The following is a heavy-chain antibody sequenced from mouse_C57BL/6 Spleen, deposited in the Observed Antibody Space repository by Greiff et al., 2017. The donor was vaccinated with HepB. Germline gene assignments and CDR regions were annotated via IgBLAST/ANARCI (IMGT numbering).Heavy chain of an antibody. V-gene: IGHV14-2*01. CDR2: IDPDDGGT. D-gene: IGHD1-3*01. CDR1: GFNFKDYY. Sequence: VQLQESGAELVKPGASVKLSCTASGFNFKDYYMHWVKQRTEQGLEWIGRIDPDDGGTKYAPKFQGKATLTVDKSSNTAYLELRSLTSEDTAVYYCATLNHRSGSYFDYWGQGTTLTVSS. J-gene: IGHJ2*01. CDR3: ATLNHRSGSYFDY.